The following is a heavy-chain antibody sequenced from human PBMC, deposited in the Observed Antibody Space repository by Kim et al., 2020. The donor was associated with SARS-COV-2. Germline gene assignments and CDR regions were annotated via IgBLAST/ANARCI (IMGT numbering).Heavy chain of an antibody. J-gene: IGHJ6*02. CDR1: GFTFSSYG. Sequence: GGSLRLSCAASGFTFSSYGMHWVRQAPGKGLEWVAVIWYDGSNKYYADSVKGQFTISRDNSKNTLYLQMNSLRAEGTAVYYCARDNDGSSWGRGMDVWGQGTTVTVSS. CDR3: ARDNDGSSWGRGMDV. CDR2: IWYDGSNK. D-gene: IGHD6-13*01. V-gene: IGHV3-33*01.